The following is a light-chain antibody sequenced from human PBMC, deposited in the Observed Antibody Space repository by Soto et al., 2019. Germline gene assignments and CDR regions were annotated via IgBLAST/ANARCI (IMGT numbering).Light chain of an antibody. CDR3: QKYNDFPWT. J-gene: IGKJ1*01. V-gene: IGKV1-27*01. CDR2: FAS. Sequence: DIPMTQSPSSLSASVGDRVTITCRASQGISNYLAWYQQKPGKVPKILIYFASTLQSGVPPRFSASGSGTDFTLTISSLQPEDVATYYCQKYNDFPWTFGQGTKVEIK. CDR1: QGISNY.